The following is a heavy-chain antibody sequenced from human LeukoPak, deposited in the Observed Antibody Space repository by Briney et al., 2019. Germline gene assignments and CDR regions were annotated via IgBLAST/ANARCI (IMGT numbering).Heavy chain of an antibody. CDR2: IRSKAYGGTT. Sequence: GGSLRLPCAASGFTFDDYAMSWVRQAPGKGLEWVGFIRSKAYGGTTEYAASVKGRFTISRDDSKSIAYLQMNSLKTEDTAVYYCTRSDLLGYCSSTSCYTSPIPDYWGQGTLVTVSS. V-gene: IGHV3-49*04. CDR3: TRSDLLGYCSSTSCYTSPIPDY. J-gene: IGHJ4*02. CDR1: GFTFDDYA. D-gene: IGHD2-2*01.